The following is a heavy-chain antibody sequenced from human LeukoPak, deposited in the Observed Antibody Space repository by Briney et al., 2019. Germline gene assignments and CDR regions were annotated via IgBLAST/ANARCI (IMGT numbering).Heavy chain of an antibody. J-gene: IGHJ3*02. Sequence: GGSLRLSCAASGFTFSIYGMHWVRQAPGEGLEWVAVISYDGSNKYYADSVKGRFTISRDNPKNTLYLQMNSLRAEDTAVYYCAKGLKPLGYCSSTSCLDAFDIWGQGTMVTVSS. CDR2: ISYDGSNK. CDR3: AKGLKPLGYCSSTSCLDAFDI. V-gene: IGHV3-30*18. D-gene: IGHD2-2*01. CDR1: GFTFSIYG.